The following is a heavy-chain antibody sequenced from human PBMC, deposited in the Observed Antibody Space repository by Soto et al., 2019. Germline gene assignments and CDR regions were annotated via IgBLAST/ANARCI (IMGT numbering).Heavy chain of an antibody. CDR3: AKVASVRGIAVAGPSFDY. J-gene: IGHJ4*02. V-gene: IGHV3-23*01. D-gene: IGHD6-19*01. CDR1: GFTFSSYA. Sequence: GGSLRLSCAASGFTFSSYAMSWVRQAPGKGLEWVSAISGSGGSTYYADSVKGRFTISRDNSKNTLYLQMNSLRAEDTAVYYCAKVASVRGIAVAGPSFDYWGQGTLVTVSS. CDR2: ISGSGGST.